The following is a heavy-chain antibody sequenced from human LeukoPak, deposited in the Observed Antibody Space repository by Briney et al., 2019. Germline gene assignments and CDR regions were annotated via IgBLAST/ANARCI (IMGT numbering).Heavy chain of an antibody. Sequence: GGSLRLSCAASGFTFSSYSMNWVRQAPGKGLEWVSSISSSSSYIYYADSMKGRFTISRDYAKNSQYLQMSSLRADNTAVYYGAGGPYDYRDYSRGWGKGTLVTVSS. CDR1: GFTFSSYS. V-gene: IGHV3-21*01. CDR2: ISSSSSYI. D-gene: IGHD4-17*01. J-gene: IGHJ4*02. CDR3: AGGPYDYRDYSRG.